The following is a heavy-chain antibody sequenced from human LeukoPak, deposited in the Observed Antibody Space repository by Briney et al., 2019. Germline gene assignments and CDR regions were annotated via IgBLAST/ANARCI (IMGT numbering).Heavy chain of an antibody. D-gene: IGHD6-6*01. Sequence: SETLSLTCSVSGGSVSKYYWSWLRQPPGKGLEWIGYVYYTGRSNYNPSLKSRVTMFEDKSKNQFSLRLYSVTVADTAVYYCARHFAYSSSSYFDYWGQGSLVTVSS. CDR3: ARHFAYSSSSYFDY. V-gene: IGHV4-59*08. CDR2: VYYTGRS. J-gene: IGHJ4*02. CDR1: GGSVSKYY.